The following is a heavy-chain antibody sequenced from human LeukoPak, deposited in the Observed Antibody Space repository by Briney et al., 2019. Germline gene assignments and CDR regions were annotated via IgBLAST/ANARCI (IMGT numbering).Heavy chain of an antibody. V-gene: IGHV3-23*01. CDR1: GGSFSGYY. Sequence: ETLSLTCAVYGGSFSGYYWSWIRQPPGKGLEWVSAISGSGAEIYYADSVQGRFTISRDNSKSTLYLQMNSLRDDDTAIYYCAKENAGRTTGFDYWGQGTLVTVSS. CDR2: ISGSGAEI. D-gene: IGHD1-1*01. CDR3: AKENAGRTTGFDY. J-gene: IGHJ4*02.